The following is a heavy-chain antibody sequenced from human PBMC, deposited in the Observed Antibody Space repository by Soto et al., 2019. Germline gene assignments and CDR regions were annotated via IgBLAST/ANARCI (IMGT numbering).Heavy chain of an antibody. J-gene: IGHJ3*02. CDR3: ARDNRQLRPVSAFDI. Sequence: SETLSLTCTVSGGSISSYYWSWIRQPAGKGLEWIGRIYTSGSTNYNPSLKGRVTMSVDTSKNQFSLKLSSVTAADTAVYYCARDNRQLRPVSAFDIWGQGTMVTLSS. V-gene: IGHV4-4*07. D-gene: IGHD5-18*01. CDR1: GGSISSYY. CDR2: IYTSGST.